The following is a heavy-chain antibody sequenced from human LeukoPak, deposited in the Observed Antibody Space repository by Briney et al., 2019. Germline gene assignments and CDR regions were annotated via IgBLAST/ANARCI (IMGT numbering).Heavy chain of an antibody. CDR1: GFTFSSYG. CDR2: ISYDGSNK. V-gene: IGHV3-30*18. Sequence: GGSLRLSCAASGFTFSSYGMHWVRQAPGKGLEWVAVISYDGSNKYYADSVKGRFTISRDNSKNTLYLQMNSLRAEDTAVYYCAKDLYGDYDLYYFDYWGQGTLVTVSS. CDR3: AKDLYGDYDLYYFDY. J-gene: IGHJ4*02. D-gene: IGHD4-17*01.